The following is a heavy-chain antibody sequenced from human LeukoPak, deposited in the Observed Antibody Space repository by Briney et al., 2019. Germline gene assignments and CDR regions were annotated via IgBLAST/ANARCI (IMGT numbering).Heavy chain of an antibody. Sequence: GESLRLSCAASGFTFSTYAMSWVRQAPGKGLEWVSSISSSGGSTYYADSVKGRFTISRDNAKNSLYLQMNSLRAEDTAVYYCARIKYSYGIDYWGQGTLVTVSS. D-gene: IGHD3-10*01. CDR2: ISSSGGST. CDR1: GFTFSTYA. V-gene: IGHV3-23*01. J-gene: IGHJ4*02. CDR3: ARIKYSYGIDY.